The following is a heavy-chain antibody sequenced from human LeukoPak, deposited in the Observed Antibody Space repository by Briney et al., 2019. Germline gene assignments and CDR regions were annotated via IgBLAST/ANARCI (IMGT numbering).Heavy chain of an antibody. CDR3: AKARDGYKSALFDY. Sequence: GGSLRLSCAASGFTFSSYAMSWVRQAPGKGLEWVSAISGSGGSTYYADSVKGRFTISRDNSKNTLYLQMNSLRAGDTAVYYCAKARDGYKSALFDYWGQGTLVTVSS. V-gene: IGHV3-23*01. CDR2: ISGSGGST. J-gene: IGHJ4*02. CDR1: GFTFSSYA. D-gene: IGHD5-24*01.